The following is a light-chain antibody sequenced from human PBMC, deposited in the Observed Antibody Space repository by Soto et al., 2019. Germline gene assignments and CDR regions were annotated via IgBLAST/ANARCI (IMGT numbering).Light chain of an antibody. CDR2: DAS. V-gene: IGKV1D-13*01. J-gene: IGKJ4*01. Sequence: AIQLTQSPSSLSASVGDRVTITCRASQGISSALAWYQQKPGKAPKLLIYDASSLESGVPSRFSGSGSGTDFTHTISSLQPEDFATYYCQQFNNYPQLTFGGGTKVEIK. CDR3: QQFNNYPQLT. CDR1: QGISSA.